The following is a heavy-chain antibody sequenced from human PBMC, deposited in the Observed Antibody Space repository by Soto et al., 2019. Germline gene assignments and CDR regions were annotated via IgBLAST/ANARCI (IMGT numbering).Heavy chain of an antibody. CDR3: ARDDPVFGAIPRMDI. CDR2: ITSSSSRNI. V-gene: IGHV3-21*02. CDR1: GFPFSTYT. Sequence: EVQLVESGGGLVKPGGSLRLSCSASGFPFSTYTMYWVRQAPGKGLEWVSSITSSSSRNIFYADSVKGRFTISRDNANNMIFLKMNNLRVEDTAVYYCARDDPVFGAIPRMDIWGHGTTVTVSS. D-gene: IGHD3-3*01. J-gene: IGHJ6*02.